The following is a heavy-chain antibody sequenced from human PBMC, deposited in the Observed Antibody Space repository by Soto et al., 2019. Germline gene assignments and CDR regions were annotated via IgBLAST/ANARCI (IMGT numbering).Heavy chain of an antibody. J-gene: IGHJ4*02. D-gene: IGHD3-22*01. CDR2: ISSSSSYI. Sequence: KTGGSLRLSCAASGFTFSSYSMNWVRQAPGKGLEWVSSISSSSSYIYYADSVKGRFTISRDNAKNSLYLQMNSLRAEDTAVYYCASVYDSSGYIDYWGQGTLVTVSS. CDR3: ASVYDSSGYIDY. V-gene: IGHV3-21*01. CDR1: GFTFSSYS.